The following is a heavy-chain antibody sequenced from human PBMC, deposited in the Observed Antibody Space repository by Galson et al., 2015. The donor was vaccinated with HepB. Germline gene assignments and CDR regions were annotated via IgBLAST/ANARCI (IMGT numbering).Heavy chain of an antibody. D-gene: IGHD3-10*01. CDR3: VRDITRPGSTEYFHH. V-gene: IGHV3-11*06. CDR2: ISGSRSDK. CDR1: GFTFSVFA. J-gene: IGHJ1*01. Sequence: SLRLSCAASGFTFSVFAMSWVRQAPGKGLEWVAYISGSRSDKNYADSVKGRFTISRDNARSSLSLQMSSLRAEDTAIYYCVRDITRPGSTEYFHHWGQGTLVTVSS.